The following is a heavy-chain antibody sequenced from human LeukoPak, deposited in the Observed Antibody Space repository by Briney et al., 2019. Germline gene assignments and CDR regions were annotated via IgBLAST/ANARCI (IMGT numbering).Heavy chain of an antibody. J-gene: IGHJ6*02. CDR1: GGSFSGYY. Sequence: SETLSLTCAVYGGSFSGYYWSWIRQPPGKGLEWIGEINHSGSTNYNPSLKSRVTISVDTSKNQFSLKLSSVTAADTAVYYCARGKEGIAAHYYYYGMDVWGQGTTVTVSS. D-gene: IGHD6-13*01. CDR2: INHSGST. CDR3: ARGKEGIAAHYYYYGMDV. V-gene: IGHV4-34*01.